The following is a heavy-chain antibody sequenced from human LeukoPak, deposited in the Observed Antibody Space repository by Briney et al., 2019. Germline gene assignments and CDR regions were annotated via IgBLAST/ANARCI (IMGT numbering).Heavy chain of an antibody. CDR3: ARASTLYDSSGYQVDY. D-gene: IGHD3-22*01. CDR2: IIPILGIA. Sequence: GASVKVSCKASGYTFTSYAISWVRQAPGQGLEWMGRIIPILGIANYAQKFQGRVTITADKSTSTAYMELSSLRSEDTAVYYCARASTLYDSSGYQVDYWGQGTLVTVSS. CDR1: GYTFTSYA. J-gene: IGHJ4*02. V-gene: IGHV1-69*04.